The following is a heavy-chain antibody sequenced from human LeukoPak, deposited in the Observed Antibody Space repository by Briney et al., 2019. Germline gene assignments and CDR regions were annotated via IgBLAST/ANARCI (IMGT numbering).Heavy chain of an antibody. CDR1: GFTFSSYS. Sequence: GGSLRLSCAASGFTFSSYSMNWVRQAPGKGLEWVSYISSSSRTIYYADSVKGRSTISRDNAKNSLYLQMNSLRDEDTAVYYCARWAVAGHDYWGQGTLVTVSS. D-gene: IGHD6-19*01. CDR2: ISSSSRTI. V-gene: IGHV3-48*02. CDR3: ARWAVAGHDY. J-gene: IGHJ4*02.